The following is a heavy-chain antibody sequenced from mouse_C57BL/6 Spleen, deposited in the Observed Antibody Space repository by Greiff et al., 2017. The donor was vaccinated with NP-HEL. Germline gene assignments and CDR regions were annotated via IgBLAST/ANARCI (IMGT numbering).Heavy chain of an antibody. D-gene: IGHD2-3*01. CDR1: GFSLTSYG. CDR2: IWSDGST. CDR3: ARHVIYDGYYDAMDY. J-gene: IGHJ4*01. V-gene: IGHV2-6-1*01. Sequence: LMESGPGLVAPSQSLSITCTVSGFSLTSYGVHWVRQPPGKGLEWLVVIWSDGSTTYNSALKSRLSISKDNSKSQVFLKMNSLQTDYTAMYYCARHVIYDGYYDAMDYWGQGTSVTVSS.